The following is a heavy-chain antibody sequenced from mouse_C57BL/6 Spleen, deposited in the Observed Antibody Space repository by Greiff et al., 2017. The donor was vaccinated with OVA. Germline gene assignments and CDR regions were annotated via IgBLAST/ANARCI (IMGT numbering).Heavy chain of an antibody. V-gene: IGHV1-55*01. CDR3: AREVVATDYYAMDY. CDR2: IYPGSGST. Sequence: QVQLQQSGAELVKPGASVKMSCKASGYTFTSYWITWVKQRPGQGLEWIGDIYPGSGSTNYNEKFKSKATLTVDTSSSTAYMQLSSLTSEDSAVYYCAREVVATDYYAMDYWGQGTSVTVSS. D-gene: IGHD1-1*01. CDR1: GYTFTSYW. J-gene: IGHJ4*01.